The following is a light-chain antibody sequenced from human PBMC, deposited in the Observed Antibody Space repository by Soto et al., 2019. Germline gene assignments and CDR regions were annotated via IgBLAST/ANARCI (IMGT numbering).Light chain of an antibody. CDR2: GAS. J-gene: IGKJ1*01. Sequence: EIVLTQSPDTLSLSPGERATLSCRASQSVINSYLAWYQQKPGQAPRLLIYGASSRATGIPDRFSGSGSGTDFTLTIRRLEPEDFAVYYCQQYGSSPRTFGQGTRVQIK. CDR1: QSVINSY. V-gene: IGKV3-20*01. CDR3: QQYGSSPRT.